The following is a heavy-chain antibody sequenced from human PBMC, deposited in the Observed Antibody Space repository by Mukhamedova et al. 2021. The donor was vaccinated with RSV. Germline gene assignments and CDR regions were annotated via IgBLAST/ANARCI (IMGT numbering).Heavy chain of an antibody. CDR3: AGNCDYSQAF. CDR1: NNW. V-gene: IGHV4-4*02. D-gene: IGHD2-21*01. Sequence: NNWWSWVRQPPGKGLEWIGEISHWGTTHYNPFLESRLTLSIDTSENQLSLKLTSVTAADTALYYCAGNCDYSQAFWGQGTLVT. CDR2: ISHWGTT. J-gene: IGHJ4*02.